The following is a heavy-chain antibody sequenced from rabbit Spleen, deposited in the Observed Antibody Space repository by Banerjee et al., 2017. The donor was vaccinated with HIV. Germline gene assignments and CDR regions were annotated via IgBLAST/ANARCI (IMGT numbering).Heavy chain of an antibody. V-gene: IGHV1S45*01. Sequence: QEQLEESGGDLVKPGASLTLTRTASGFSFSSSDYMCWVRQAPGKGLEWISCIAGGSSGFTYSASWAKGRFTISKTSSTTVTLQLTSLTAADTANYFCARAAYTADIDAFTRLDLWAKGPWSPS. CDR2: IAGGSSGFT. CDR1: GFSFSSSDY. D-gene: IGHD6-1*01. CDR3: ARAAYTADIDAFTRLDL. J-gene: IGHJ3*01.